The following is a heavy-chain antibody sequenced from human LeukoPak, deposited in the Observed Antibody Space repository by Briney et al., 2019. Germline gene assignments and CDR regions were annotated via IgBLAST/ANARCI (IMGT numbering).Heavy chain of an antibody. CDR3: ARGKSRGSHIDY. D-gene: IGHD1-26*01. CDR2: IYHSGST. V-gene: IGHV4-38-2*02. CDR1: GYSISSGYY. Sequence: PSETLSLTCTVSGYSISSGYYWGWIRQPPGKGLEWIGSIYHSGSTYHNPSLKSRVTISVDTSKNQFSLKLRSVTAADTALYYCARGKSRGSHIDYWGLGTLVTVSS. J-gene: IGHJ4*02.